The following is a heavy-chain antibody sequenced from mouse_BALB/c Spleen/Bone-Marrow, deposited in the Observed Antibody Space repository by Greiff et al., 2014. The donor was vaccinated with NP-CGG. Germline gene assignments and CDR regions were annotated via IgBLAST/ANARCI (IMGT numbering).Heavy chain of an antibody. J-gene: IGHJ2*01. Sequence: EVQLQQSGPELVKPGASVKMSCKASGYTFTAYVMHWVKQTPGQGLEWIGYINPYNDGTNYIEKFKGKATLTSDIPSSTAYMELSSLTSEDAAVYYCAREGWLLRLDYWGQGTTLTVSS. CDR2: INPYNDGT. CDR1: GYTFTAYV. V-gene: IGHV1-14*01. CDR3: AREGWLLRLDY. D-gene: IGHD2-3*01.